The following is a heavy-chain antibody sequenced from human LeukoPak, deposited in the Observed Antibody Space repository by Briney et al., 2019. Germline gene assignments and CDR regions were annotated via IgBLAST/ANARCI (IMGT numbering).Heavy chain of an antibody. J-gene: IGHJ3*02. D-gene: IGHD5-24*01. Sequence: GGSLRLSCAASGFTFSSYAMSWVRQAPGKGLEWVSAISGSGGSTYYEDSVKGRFTISRDNSKNTLYLQMNSLRAEDTAVYYCAKDPYRDGYNLSAFDIWGQGTMVTVSS. V-gene: IGHV3-23*01. CDR2: ISGSGGST. CDR3: AKDPYRDGYNLSAFDI. CDR1: GFTFSSYA.